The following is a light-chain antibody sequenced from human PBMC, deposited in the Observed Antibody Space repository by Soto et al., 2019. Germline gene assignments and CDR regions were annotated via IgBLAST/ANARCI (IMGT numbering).Light chain of an antibody. CDR3: QHYGNFLWP. Sequence: EIMLTQSPGTLSLSPGERATLSCRASQSVSSSFLAWYQQKPGQAPRLLIYGASIKATGIPDRFSGSGSGTDFTLTISRLEPEDFAMYLCQHYGNFLWPFGPGAQVEIK. CDR1: QSVSSSF. J-gene: IGKJ1*01. CDR2: GAS. V-gene: IGKV3-20*01.